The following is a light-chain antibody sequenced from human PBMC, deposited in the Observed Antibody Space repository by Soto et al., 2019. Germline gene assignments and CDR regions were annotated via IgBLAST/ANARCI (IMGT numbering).Light chain of an antibody. CDR2: EVS. V-gene: IGLV2-8*01. CDR3: SSYAGSNNYV. CDR1: SSDVGGYNY. Sequence: QSALTQPPSASGSPGQSVTISCTGTSSDVGGYNYVSWYQQHPGKAPKLMIYEVSKRPVGVPDRFSGSKSGNTASLTVSGLQAEDEADYYCSSYAGSNNYVFGSGTKLT. J-gene: IGLJ1*01.